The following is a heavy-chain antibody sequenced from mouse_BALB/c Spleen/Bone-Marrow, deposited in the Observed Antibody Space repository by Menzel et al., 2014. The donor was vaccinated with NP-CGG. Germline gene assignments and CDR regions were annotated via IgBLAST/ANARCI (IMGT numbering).Heavy chain of an antibody. V-gene: IGHV1S22*01. CDR1: GYTFTSYW. Sequence: LKQSGSELVRPGASVKLPCKASGYTFTSYWMHWVKQRPGQGLEWIGNIYPGSGSTNYDEKFKSKATLTVDTSSSTAYMQLSSLTSEDSAVYYCTREVRRYAMDYWGQGTSVTVSS. CDR2: IYPGSGST. CDR3: TREVRRYAMDY. J-gene: IGHJ4*01. D-gene: IGHD2-14*01.